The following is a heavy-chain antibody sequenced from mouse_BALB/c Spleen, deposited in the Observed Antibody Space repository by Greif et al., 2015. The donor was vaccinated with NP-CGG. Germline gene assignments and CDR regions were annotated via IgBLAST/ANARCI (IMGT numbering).Heavy chain of an antibody. CDR3: ARYSNYGTWYFDV. D-gene: IGHD2-1*01. CDR2: ISTYYGDA. J-gene: IGHJ1*01. Sequence: QVHVKQPGAELVRPGVSVKISCKGSGYTFTDYAMHWVKQSHAKSLEWIGVISTYYGDASYNQKFKGKATMTVDKSSSTAYMELARLTSEDSAIYYRARYSNYGTWYFDVWGAGTTVTVSS. V-gene: IGHV1S137*01. CDR1: GYTFTDYA.